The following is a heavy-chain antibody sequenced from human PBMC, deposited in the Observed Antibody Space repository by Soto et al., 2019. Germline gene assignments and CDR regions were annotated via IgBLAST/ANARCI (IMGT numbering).Heavy chain of an antibody. CDR3: AHRGYGDYPRDNWFDP. J-gene: IGHJ5*02. Sequence: QMTLKESGPTLVKPTQTLTLTCTFSGFSLKTGGAGVGWIRQPPEKPLEWLEVIYWNEDKRYKPSLRSMLTITKDTSKNRVVLTITNMDPVDTATDYCAHRGYGDYPRDNWFDPWGQGTLVTVSS. CDR1: GFSLKTGGAG. V-gene: IGHV2-5*01. D-gene: IGHD4-17*01. CDR2: IYWNEDK.